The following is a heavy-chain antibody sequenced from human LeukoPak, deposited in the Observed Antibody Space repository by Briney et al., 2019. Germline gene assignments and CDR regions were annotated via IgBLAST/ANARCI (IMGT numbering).Heavy chain of an antibody. V-gene: IGHV3-23*01. D-gene: IGHD3-16*02. CDR2: ISGSGGST. J-gene: IGHJ4*02. CDR1: GFTFSSYA. Sequence: GGSLRLSCAASGFTFSSYAMSWVRQAPGKGLEWVSAISGSGGSTYYADSVKGRFTISRDNSKNTLYLQMNSLRAEGTAVYYCAKDQGDYVWGSYLPDWGQGTLVTVSS. CDR3: AKDQGDYVWGSYLPD.